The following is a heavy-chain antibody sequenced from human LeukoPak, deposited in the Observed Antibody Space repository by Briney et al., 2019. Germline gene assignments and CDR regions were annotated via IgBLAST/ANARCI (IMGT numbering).Heavy chain of an antibody. Sequence: PSETLSLTCAVYGGSFSGYYWSWIRQPPGKGLEWIGEINHSGSTNNNPSLKSRVTISVDTSKNQFSLKLSSVTAADTAVYYCARGYSSSWRTIDYWGQGTLVTVSS. D-gene: IGHD6-13*01. V-gene: IGHV4-34*01. J-gene: IGHJ4*02. CDR2: INHSGST. CDR3: ARGYSSSWRTIDY. CDR1: GGSFSGYY.